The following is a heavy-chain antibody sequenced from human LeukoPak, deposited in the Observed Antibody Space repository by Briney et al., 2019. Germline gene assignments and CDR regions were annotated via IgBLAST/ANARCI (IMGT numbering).Heavy chain of an antibody. CDR3: ARRPRDTRGYYLGAFHG. Sequence: GGSLSLSCAASGFTFTNYAMTCVREAPGKGLECVSDIGASGADTHYSVCVRRLFHVSRDHYQNTLFLHVHRQRGEHAAVYFCARRPRDTRGYYLGAFHGWGQGTTVTVSS. V-gene: IGHV3-23*01. D-gene: IGHD3-22*01. CDR1: GFTFTNYA. J-gene: IGHJ3*01. CDR2: IGASGADT.